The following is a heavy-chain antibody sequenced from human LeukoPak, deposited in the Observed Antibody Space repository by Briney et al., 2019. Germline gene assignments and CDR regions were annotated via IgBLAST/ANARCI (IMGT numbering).Heavy chain of an antibody. CDR1: GGSITTTDFD. J-gene: IGHJ4*02. Sequence: SETLSFTCAVSGGSITTTDFDWAWIRQPPGQGFEWIATISSSGKAYYYPSLMSRVTISVDTSKNQFSLDVTSVTAADTGLFYCARFKGGTGFDYWGRGILVIVS. CDR2: ISSSGKA. CDR3: ARFKGGTGFDY. D-gene: IGHD1-26*01. V-gene: IGHV4-39*01.